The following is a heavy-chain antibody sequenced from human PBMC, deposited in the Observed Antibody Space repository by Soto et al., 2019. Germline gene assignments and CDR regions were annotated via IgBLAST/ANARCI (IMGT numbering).Heavy chain of an antibody. CDR2: ISGSGGST. CDR3: AKYAGAVAGTTHYYMVV. Sequence: GGSLRLSCAASGFTFSSYAMSWVRQAPGKGLEWVSAISGSGGSTYYADSVKGRFTISRDNSKNTLYLQMNSLRAEDTAVYYCAKYAGAVAGTTHYYMVVWGKGTAVTVAS. D-gene: IGHD6-19*01. V-gene: IGHV3-23*01. J-gene: IGHJ6*03. CDR1: GFTFSSYA.